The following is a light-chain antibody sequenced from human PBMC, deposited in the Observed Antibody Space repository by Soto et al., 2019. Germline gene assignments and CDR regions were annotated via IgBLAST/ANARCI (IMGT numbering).Light chain of an antibody. V-gene: IGLV2-23*01. J-gene: IGLJ1*01. Sequence: QSALTQPASVSGSPGQSITISCTGTSSDVGSYNLVSWYQQHPGKAPKLMIYEGSKRPSGVSNRFSGSKSGNTASLTVSGFQAEDEADYYCCSYAGTSIFYVFGSGTKLTVL. CDR2: EGS. CDR3: CSYAGTSIFYV. CDR1: SSDVGSYNL.